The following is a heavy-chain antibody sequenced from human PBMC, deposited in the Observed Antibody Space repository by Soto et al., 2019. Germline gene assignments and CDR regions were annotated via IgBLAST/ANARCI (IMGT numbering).Heavy chain of an antibody. CDR1: GFTFSNYG. CDR2: VWLDGSNK. V-gene: IGHV3-30*02. J-gene: IGHJ4*02. CDR3: ATQAFDY. Sequence: GGSLRLSCAASGFTFSNYGMHWVRQAPGKGLEWVAFVWLDGSNKYYADSVRDRFTISRVNSKNTLYLQMNSLRAEDTAVYHCATQAFDYWGQGTLLTVSS.